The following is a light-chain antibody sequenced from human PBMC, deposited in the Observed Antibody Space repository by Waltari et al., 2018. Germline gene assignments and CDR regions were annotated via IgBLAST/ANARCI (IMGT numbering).Light chain of an antibody. CDR3: QQYNSYPRT. V-gene: IGKV1-5*03. CDR2: KAS. J-gene: IGKJ1*01. CDR1: QSISSW. Sequence: DIQMTQSPSTLSTSVGDSVTITCRASQSISSWLAWYQHKPGKATKLLIYKASTLERGVPTRFSGSGSGTEFTLTISSLQPDDFAIYYCQQYNSYPRTFGQGTKVEIK.